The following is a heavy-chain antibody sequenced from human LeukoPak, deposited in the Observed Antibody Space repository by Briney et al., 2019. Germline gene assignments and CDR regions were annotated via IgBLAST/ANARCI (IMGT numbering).Heavy chain of an antibody. CDR2: ISYDGSNK. V-gene: IGHV3-30*03. CDR1: GFTFSSYG. CDR3: ATLGGGNSYFDY. Sequence: GGSLRLSCAASGFTFSSYGMHWVRQAPGKGLEWVAAISYDGSNKYYADSVKGRFTISRDNSKNTLYLQMNSLRAEDTAVYYCATLGGGNSYFDYWGQGTLVTVSS. D-gene: IGHD4-23*01. J-gene: IGHJ4*02.